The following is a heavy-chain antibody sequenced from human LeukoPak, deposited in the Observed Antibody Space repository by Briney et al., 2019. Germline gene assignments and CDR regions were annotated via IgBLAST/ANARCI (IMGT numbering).Heavy chain of an antibody. Sequence: GGSLRLSCAASGFTFNNYAMSWVRQAPGEGLEWVSAISGSGGTTYYADSVKGRFTISRDNSKNTLSLQMNSLRAEDTAVYYCAKATQWTSDYWGQGTLVTVSS. CDR3: AKATQWTSDY. J-gene: IGHJ4*02. CDR2: ISGSGGTT. D-gene: IGHD6-19*01. CDR1: GFTFNNYA. V-gene: IGHV3-23*01.